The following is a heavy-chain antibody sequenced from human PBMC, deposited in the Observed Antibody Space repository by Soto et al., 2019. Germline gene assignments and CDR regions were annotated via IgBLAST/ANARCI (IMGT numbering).Heavy chain of an antibody. Sequence: SETLSLTCTLSGGSVRAPDWWNWVRQSPDKGLEWIAEVHISGHSNYNPSLRSRVSVSIDSSKNQFYLNLNSVTAADTAIYYCARVRQGCSANTCYFDPWGQGTQGTVSS. CDR3: ARVRQGCSANTCYFDP. J-gene: IGHJ5*01. CDR2: VHISGHS. CDR1: GGSVRAPDW. D-gene: IGHD2-15*01. V-gene: IGHV4-4*02.